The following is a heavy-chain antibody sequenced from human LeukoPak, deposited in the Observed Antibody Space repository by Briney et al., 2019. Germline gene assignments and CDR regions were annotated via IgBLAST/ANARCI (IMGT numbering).Heavy chain of an antibody. D-gene: IGHD5-24*01. CDR3: ARNRDGYTSGDY. CDR2: INAGNGNT. Sequence: GASVKVSCKASGYTFTSYAMHWVRQAPGQRLEWMGWINAGNGNTKYSQKFQGRVTITADKSTSTAYMGLSSLRSEDTAVYYCARNRDGYTSGDYWGQGTLVTVSS. J-gene: IGHJ4*02. V-gene: IGHV1-3*01. CDR1: GYTFTSYA.